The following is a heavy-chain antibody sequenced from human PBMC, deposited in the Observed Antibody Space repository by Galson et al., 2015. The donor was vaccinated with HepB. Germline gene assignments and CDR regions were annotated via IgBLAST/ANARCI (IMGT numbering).Heavy chain of an antibody. Sequence: SVKVSCKAPGYNFNNYGLSWIRQAPGPGLEWMGWFSGYDGSTNYAQKFQGRVTMTADASTGTAYLELRDLRSDDTAVYYCARDSRLELRLNNYFSYGMDVWGQGSAVTVSS. J-gene: IGHJ6*02. D-gene: IGHD1-1*01. CDR1: GYNFNNYG. CDR2: FSGYDGST. V-gene: IGHV1-18*01. CDR3: ARDSRLELRLNNYFSYGMDV.